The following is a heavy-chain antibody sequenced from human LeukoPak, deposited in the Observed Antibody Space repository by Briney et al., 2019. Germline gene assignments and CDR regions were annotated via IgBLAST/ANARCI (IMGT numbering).Heavy chain of an antibody. J-gene: IGHJ4*02. CDR2: IIPIFGTA. V-gene: IGHV1-69*01. D-gene: IGHD5-18*01. Sequence: SSVKVSCKASGGTFSSYAISWVRQAPGQGLEWMGGIIPIFGTANYAQKLQGRVTITADESTSTAYMELSSLRSEDTAVYYCARATSNTAWCFDYRGQGTLVTVSS. CDR1: GGTFSSYA. CDR3: ARATSNTAWCFDY.